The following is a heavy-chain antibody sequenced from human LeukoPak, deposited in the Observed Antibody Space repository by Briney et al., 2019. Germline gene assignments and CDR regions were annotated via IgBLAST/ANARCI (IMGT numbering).Heavy chain of an antibody. CDR2: IWYDGSNE. CDR3: ARDFLYYYYYGMDV. V-gene: IGHV3-33*01. Sequence: QPGRSLRLSCAASGFTFSSYGMHWVRQAPGKGLEWVAVIWYDGSNEYYADSVKGRFTISRDNSKNTLYLQMNSLRAEDTAVYYCARDFLYYYYYGMDVWGQGTTVTVSS. CDR1: GFTFSSYG. J-gene: IGHJ6*02.